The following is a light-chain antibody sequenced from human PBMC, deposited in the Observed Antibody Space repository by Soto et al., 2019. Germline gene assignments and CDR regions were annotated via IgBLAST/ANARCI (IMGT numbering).Light chain of an antibody. J-gene: IGLJ2*01. Sequence: QSALTQPASVSGSPGQSITISCTGTSSDVGGYNYVSWYQQHPGKAPKLMIYDVSNRPSGVSNRFSGSKSGNTASLTISGLQSEDEADYYCSSYTSSSIVVFGGGPKLTVL. V-gene: IGLV2-14*01. CDR3: SSYTSSSIVV. CDR2: DVS. CDR1: SSDVGGYNY.